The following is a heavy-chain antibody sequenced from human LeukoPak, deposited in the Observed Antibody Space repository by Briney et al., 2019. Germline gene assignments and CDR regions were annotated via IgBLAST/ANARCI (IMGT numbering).Heavy chain of an antibody. J-gene: IGHJ4*02. CDR2: ISSTSSTI. CDR1: GFTFSSYS. V-gene: IGHV3-48*01. D-gene: IGHD1-26*01. Sequence: GGSLRLSCAASGFTFSSYSMNWVRQAPGKGLEWVSYISSTSSTIYYADSVKGRFTISRDNAKNSLYLQMSSLRAEDTAVYYCARGPYSGSYYSDYWGQGTLVTVSS. CDR3: ARGPYSGSYYSDY.